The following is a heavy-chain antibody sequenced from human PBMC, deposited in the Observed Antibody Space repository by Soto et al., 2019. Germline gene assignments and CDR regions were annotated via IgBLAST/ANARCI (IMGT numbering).Heavy chain of an antibody. CDR2: ISSSSSTI. Sequence: EVQLVESGGGLVQPGGSLRLSCAASGFTFSSYSMNWVRQAPGKGLEWVSYISSSSSTIYYADSVKGRFTISRDNAKNSLYLQMNSLRDEDTAVYYCARGAITIFGVVIPRLGYWGQGTLVTVSS. J-gene: IGHJ4*02. D-gene: IGHD3-3*01. V-gene: IGHV3-48*02. CDR1: GFTFSSYS. CDR3: ARGAITIFGVVIPRLGY.